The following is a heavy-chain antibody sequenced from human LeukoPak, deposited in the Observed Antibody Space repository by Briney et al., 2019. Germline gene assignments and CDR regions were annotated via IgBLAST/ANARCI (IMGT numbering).Heavy chain of an antibody. D-gene: IGHD6-13*01. J-gene: IGHJ4*02. CDR3: AREIAAAGIVYYFDY. V-gene: IGHV4-59*01. CDR1: GGSISSYY. CDR2: IYYSGGT. Sequence: PSETLSLTCTVSGGSISSYYWSWIRQPPGKGLEWIGYIYYSGGTNYNPSLKSRVTISVDTSKNQFSLKLSSVTAADTAVYYCAREIAAAGIVYYFDYWGQGTLVTVSS.